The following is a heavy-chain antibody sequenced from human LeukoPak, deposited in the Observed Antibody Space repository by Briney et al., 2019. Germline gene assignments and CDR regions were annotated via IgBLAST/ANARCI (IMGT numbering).Heavy chain of an antibody. D-gene: IGHD6-6*01. CDR2: IYYSGST. CDR3: ARDLRSSSSSGINYYGMDV. J-gene: IGHJ6*02. Sequence: SETLSLTCTVSGGSISRSGYYWSWIRQHPGKGLEWIGYIYYSGSTYYNPSLKSRVTISVDTSKNQFSLKMSSVTAADTAVYYCARDLRSSSSSGINYYGMDVWGQGTTVTVSS. V-gene: IGHV4-31*03. CDR1: GGSISRSGYY.